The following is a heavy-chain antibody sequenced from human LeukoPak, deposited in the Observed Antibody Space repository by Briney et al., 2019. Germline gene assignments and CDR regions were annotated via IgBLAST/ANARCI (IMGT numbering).Heavy chain of an antibody. V-gene: IGHV3-11*01. Sequence: PGGSLRLSCAASGFTFSDYYMSWFHQTPGKGLEGVTYISSSGSSTYYADSVKGRFTISRDSARNSLYLQMNSLRAEDTAVYYCVRSSSGSLGGSWGKGTLVTVSS. J-gene: IGHJ5*02. CDR2: ISSSGSST. CDR3: VRSSSGSLGGS. CDR1: GFTFSDYY. D-gene: IGHD6-19*01.